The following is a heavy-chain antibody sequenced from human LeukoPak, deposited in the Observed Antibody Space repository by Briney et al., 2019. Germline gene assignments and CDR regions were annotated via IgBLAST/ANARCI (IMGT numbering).Heavy chain of an antibody. CDR2: ISYDGSNK. CDR1: GFTFSSYA. Sequence: GGSLRLSCAASGFTFSSYAMHWVRQAPGKGLEWVAVISYDGSNKYYADSVKGRFTISRDNSKNTLYLQMNSLRAEDTAVYYCAKARTPYCSSTSCYTPPNWFDPWGQGTLVTVSS. CDR3: AKARTPYCSSTSCYTPPNWFDP. D-gene: IGHD2-2*02. V-gene: IGHV3-30-3*01. J-gene: IGHJ5*02.